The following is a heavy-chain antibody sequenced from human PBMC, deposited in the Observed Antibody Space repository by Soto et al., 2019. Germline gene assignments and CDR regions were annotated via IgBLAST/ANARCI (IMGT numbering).Heavy chain of an antibody. D-gene: IGHD2-2*01. V-gene: IGHV3-7*01. CDR1: GFTFSSYW. Sequence: GGSPRLSCAASGFTFSSYWMSWVRQAPGKGLEWVANIKQDGSEKYYVDSVKGRFTISRDNAKNSLYLQMNSLRAEDTAVYYCARVRFRRGGRSTRGVNEYCYYYYYMDVWGKGTTVTVSS. J-gene: IGHJ6*03. CDR3: ARVRFRRGGRSTRGVNEYCYYYYYMDV. CDR2: IKQDGSEK.